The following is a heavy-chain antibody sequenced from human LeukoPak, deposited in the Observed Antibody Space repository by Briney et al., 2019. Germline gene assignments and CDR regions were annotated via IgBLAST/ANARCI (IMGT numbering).Heavy chain of an antibody. CDR2: IIPIFGTA. J-gene: IGHJ4*02. Sequence: ASVKVSCKASGGTFSSYAISWVRQAPGQGLEWMGGIIPIFGTANYAQKFQGRVTITADESTSTAYMELSSLRSEDTAVYYCARGPSLPIYGSGSYYGYWGQGTLVTVSS. CDR1: GGTFSSYA. CDR3: ARGPSLPIYGSGSYYGY. D-gene: IGHD3-10*01. V-gene: IGHV1-69*13.